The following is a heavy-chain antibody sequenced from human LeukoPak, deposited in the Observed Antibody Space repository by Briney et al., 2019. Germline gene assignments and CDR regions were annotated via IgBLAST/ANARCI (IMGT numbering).Heavy chain of an antibody. CDR2: IYTSGST. CDR1: RASLSSYY. J-gene: IGHJ3*02. V-gene: IGHV4-4*07. D-gene: IGHD1-26*01. Sequence: SGTLSLTCTVSRASLSSYYWSCIRQPAGKGLEWIGRIYTSGSTNYNPSLKSRVTMSVDTSKNQFSLKLSSVTAADTAVYYCARVVGATYDAFDIWGQGTMVTVSS. CDR3: ARVVGATYDAFDI.